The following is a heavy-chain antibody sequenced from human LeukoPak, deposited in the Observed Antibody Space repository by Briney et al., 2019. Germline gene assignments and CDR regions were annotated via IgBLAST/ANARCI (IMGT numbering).Heavy chain of an antibody. D-gene: IGHD2-2*01. CDR3: ARDMRVVPAAGGYFDY. J-gene: IGHJ4*02. CDR1: GGTFSSYA. CDR2: IIPIFGTA. Sequence: SVKVSCKASGGTFSSYAISWVRQAPGQGLEWMGGIIPIFGTANYAQKFQGRVTITADESTSTAYMELSSLRSEDTAVCYCARDMRVVPAAGGYFDYWGQGTLVTVSS. V-gene: IGHV1-69*13.